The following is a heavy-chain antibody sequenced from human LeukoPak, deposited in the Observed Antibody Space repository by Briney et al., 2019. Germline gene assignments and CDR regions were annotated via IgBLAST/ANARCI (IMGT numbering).Heavy chain of an antibody. CDR1: GGSISSGSYY. CDR2: IYTSGST. D-gene: IGHD6-6*01. V-gene: IGHV4-61*02. J-gene: IGHJ5*02. Sequence: SETLSLTCTVSGGSISSGSYYWSWIRQPAGRGLEWIVRIYTSGSTNYNPSLKSRVTISVDTSKNQFSLKLSSVTAADTAVYYCARQKVAARGPMNALLNWFDPWGQGTLVTVSS. CDR3: ARQKVAARGPMNALLNWFDP.